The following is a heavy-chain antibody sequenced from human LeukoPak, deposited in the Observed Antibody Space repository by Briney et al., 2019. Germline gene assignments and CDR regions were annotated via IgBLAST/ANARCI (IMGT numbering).Heavy chain of an antibody. CDR1: GGSFSGYY. CDR2: INHSGST. CDR3: ARDGGDYGSGSYLEY. D-gene: IGHD3-10*01. Sequence: PSETLSLTCAVFGGSFSGYYWSWIRQPPGKGLEWIGRINHSGSTNYNPSLKSRVTISVGTSKNQFSLKVSSVTAADTAVYYCARDGGDYGSGSYLEYWGQGTLVTVSS. J-gene: IGHJ4*02. V-gene: IGHV4-34*01.